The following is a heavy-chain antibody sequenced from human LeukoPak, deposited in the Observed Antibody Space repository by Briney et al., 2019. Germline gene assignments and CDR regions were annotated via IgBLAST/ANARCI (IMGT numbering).Heavy chain of an antibody. V-gene: IGHV1-2*06. D-gene: IGHD5-24*01. J-gene: IGHJ5*02. CDR2: INPNSGGT. CDR1: GYTFTGYY. Sequence: ASVTVSCKPSGYTFTGYYMHWVRQAPGPRLEWMGRINPNSGGTNYAQKLQRRVTITRDTSISTDYMELGRLRSDDTAVYYCAREGPKRWEPWGDSRPFDPWGQGTLVSVSS. CDR3: AREGPKRWEPWGDSRPFDP.